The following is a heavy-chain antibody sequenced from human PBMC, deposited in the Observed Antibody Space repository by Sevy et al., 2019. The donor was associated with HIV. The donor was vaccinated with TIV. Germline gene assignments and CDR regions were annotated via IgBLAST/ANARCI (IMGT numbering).Heavy chain of an antibody. CDR2: IWYDGSNK. D-gene: IGHD2-15*01. J-gene: IGHJ3*02. CDR3: AREGGYCSGGSCWGAFDI. Sequence: GGSVRLSCAASGFTFSSYGMHWVRQAPGKGLEWVAVIWYDGSNKYYADSVKGRFTISRDNSKNTLYLQMNSLRAEDTAVYYCAREGGYCSGGSCWGAFDIWGQGTMVTVSS. CDR1: GFTFSSYG. V-gene: IGHV3-33*01.